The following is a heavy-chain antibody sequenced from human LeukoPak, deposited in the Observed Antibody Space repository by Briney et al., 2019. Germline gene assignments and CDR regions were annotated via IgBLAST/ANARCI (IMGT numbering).Heavy chain of an antibody. CDR1: GFTFSSYG. CDR2: IWYDGSNK. V-gene: IGHV3-33*01. J-gene: IGHJ4*02. Sequence: GGSLRLSCAASGFTFSSYGMHWVRQAPGKGLEWVAVIWYDGSNKYYADSVKGRFTISRDNSKNTLYLQMNSLRAEDTAVYYCARNDILTGNHFDYWGQGTLVTVSS. D-gene: IGHD3-9*01. CDR3: ARNDILTGNHFDY.